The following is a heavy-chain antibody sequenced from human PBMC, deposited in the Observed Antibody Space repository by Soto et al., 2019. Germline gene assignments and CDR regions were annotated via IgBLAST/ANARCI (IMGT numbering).Heavy chain of an antibody. CDR1: SGSIFSSNW. Sequence: QVQLQESGPGLVTPSGTLSLTCAVSSGSIFSSNWWSGVRQPPGKGLEWIGGLRNNGGAANYNPSLRSRVIISVDTSKNKFSLKLFSVTAADTAVYYCASHVVMTGTSGFDHWGLGTLVTVSS. V-gene: IGHV4-4*02. J-gene: IGHJ4*02. CDR2: LRNNGGAA. CDR3: ASHVVMTGTSGFDH. D-gene: IGHD3-9*01.